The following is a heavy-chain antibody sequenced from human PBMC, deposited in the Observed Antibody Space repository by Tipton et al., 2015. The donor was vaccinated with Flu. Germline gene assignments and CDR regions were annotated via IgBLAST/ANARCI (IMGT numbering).Heavy chain of an antibody. J-gene: IGHJ4*02. CDR3: ARACPGGGSCYFMDH. Sequence: SLRLSCAVSGLTFRNFGMHWVRQAPGKGLEWVAIISYDGSDKLYGAPVKGRFIISRGESKSMLYLQMNSLRAEDTAVYYCARACPGGGSCYFMDHWGQGTLVTVSS. CDR1: GLTFRNFG. V-gene: IGHV3-30*03. D-gene: IGHD3-22*01. CDR2: ISYDGSDK.